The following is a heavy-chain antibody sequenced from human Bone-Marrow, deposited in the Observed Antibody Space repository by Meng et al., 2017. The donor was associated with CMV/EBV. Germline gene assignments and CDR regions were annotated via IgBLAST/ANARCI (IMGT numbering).Heavy chain of an antibody. D-gene: IGHD3-22*01. J-gene: IGHJ4*02. V-gene: IGHV3-23*01. Sequence: GESLKISCAVSGFTFSHSAMSWVRQVPGKGLEWVSGISGSGGSTYYADSVKGRFTISRDNSKNTLYLHMSSLRAEDTAVYYCARGFRYYDSSGYGYWGQGTLVTVSS. CDR3: ARGFRYYDSSGYGY. CDR2: ISGSGGST. CDR1: GFTFSHSA.